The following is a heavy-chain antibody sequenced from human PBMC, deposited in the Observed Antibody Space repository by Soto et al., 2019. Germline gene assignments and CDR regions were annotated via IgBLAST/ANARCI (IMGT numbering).Heavy chain of an antibody. D-gene: IGHD6-19*01. J-gene: IGHJ4*02. V-gene: IGHV1-3*01. CDR1: GYTFTSYA. CDR2: INAGNGNT. CDR3: ASLTSVLSSGWYFDY. Sequence: GASVKVSCKASGYTFTSYAMHWVRQAPGQRLEWMGWINAGNGNTKYSQKFQGRVTITRDTSASTAYMELSSLRSEDTAVYYCASLTSVLSSGWYFDYWGQGTLVTVSS.